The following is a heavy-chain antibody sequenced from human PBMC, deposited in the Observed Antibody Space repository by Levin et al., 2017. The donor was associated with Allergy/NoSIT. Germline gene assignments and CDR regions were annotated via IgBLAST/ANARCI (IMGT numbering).Heavy chain of an antibody. D-gene: IGHD2-21*02. CDR1: GFSFSSSA. J-gene: IGHJ4*02. CDR3: AKKYVRGKIMVTMDDF. V-gene: IGHV3-23*05. Sequence: GGSLRLSCEASGFSFSSSAMNWVRQAPGKGLEWVSTIQSAGNTNYADSVKGRFTISRDNSKSILYLQMDNLRADDTGVYRWAKKYVRGKIMVTMDDFWGQGTLVTVSS. CDR2: IQSAGNT.